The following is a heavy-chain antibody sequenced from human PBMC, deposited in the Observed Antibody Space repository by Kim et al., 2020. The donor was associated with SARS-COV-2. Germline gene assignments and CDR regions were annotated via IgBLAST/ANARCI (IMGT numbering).Heavy chain of an antibody. CDR3: ARENMWSGSNSDAFDI. J-gene: IGHJ3*02. CDR2: INPSGGST. D-gene: IGHD3-3*01. CDR1: GYTFTSYY. V-gene: IGHV1-46*01. Sequence: ASVKVSCKASGYTFTSYYMHWVRQAPGQGLEWMGIINPSGGSTSYAQKFQGRVTMTRDTSTSTVYMELSSLRSEDTAVYYCARENMWSGSNSDAFDIWGQGTMVTVSS.